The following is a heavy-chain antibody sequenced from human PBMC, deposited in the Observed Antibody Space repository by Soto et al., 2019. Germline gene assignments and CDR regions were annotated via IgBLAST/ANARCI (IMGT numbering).Heavy chain of an antibody. D-gene: IGHD3-16*01. CDR2: ISAYNGNT. CDR1: GYTFTSYG. J-gene: IGHJ5*02. CDR3: ARDSANDYVWGSYGPPSP. V-gene: IGHV1-18*01. Sequence: EASVKVSCKASGYTFTSYGISWVRQAPGQGLEWMGWISAYNGNTNYAQKLQGRVTMTTDTSTSTAYMELRSLRSDDTAVYYCARDSANDYVWGSYGPPSPWGQGTLVTVSS.